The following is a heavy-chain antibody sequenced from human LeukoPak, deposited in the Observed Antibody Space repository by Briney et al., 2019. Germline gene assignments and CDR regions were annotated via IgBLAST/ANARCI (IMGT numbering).Heavy chain of an antibody. D-gene: IGHD3-16*01. J-gene: IGHJ4*02. V-gene: IGHV3-30*02. Sequence: GGSLRLSCAASEFTFSSFGMHWVRQAPGKRLEWVAFIRYDGNNKYCADSVRGRFTISRDNSKNTLYLEMNSLRAEDTAVYYCARAYAGGIFDSWGQGTLVTVSS. CDR3: ARAYAGGIFDS. CDR2: IRYDGNNK. CDR1: EFTFSSFG.